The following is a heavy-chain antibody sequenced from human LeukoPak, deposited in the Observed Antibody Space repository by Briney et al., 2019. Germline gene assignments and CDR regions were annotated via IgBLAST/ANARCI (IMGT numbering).Heavy chain of an antibody. J-gene: IGHJ4*02. CDR1: GFTFDDYA. V-gene: IGHV3-9*01. CDR2: ISWNSGSI. Sequence: GGSLRLSCAASGFTFDDYAMPWVRQAPGKGLEWVSGISWNSGSIGYADSVKGRFTISRDNAKNSLYLQMNSLRAEDTALYYCAKDMGYDSSGYFDYWGQGTLVTVSS. D-gene: IGHD3-22*01. CDR3: AKDMGYDSSGYFDY.